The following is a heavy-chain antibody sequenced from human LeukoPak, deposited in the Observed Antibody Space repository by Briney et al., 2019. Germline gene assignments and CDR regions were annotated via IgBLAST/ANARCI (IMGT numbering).Heavy chain of an antibody. J-gene: IGHJ3*02. CDR1: GFTFSSYG. CDR2: VSGNSGTT. D-gene: IGHD1-26*01. CDR3: AKDRLSGSYYDGAFDI. Sequence: GGTLRLSCAASGFTFSSYGMSWVRQAPRKGLEWVSGVSGNSGTTYYAESVKGRFTISRDNSKNTLYLLMNSLRAEDTAVYYCAKDRLSGSYYDGAFDIWGQGTMVTVSS. V-gene: IGHV3-23*01.